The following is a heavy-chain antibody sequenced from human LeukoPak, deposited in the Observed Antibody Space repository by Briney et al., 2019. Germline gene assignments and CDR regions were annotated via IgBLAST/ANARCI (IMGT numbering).Heavy chain of an antibody. CDR1: GFTFEDYA. D-gene: IGHD6-6*01. CDR2: ISWNSGSI. J-gene: IGHJ4*02. CDR3: TKALTDSSSSYFDN. V-gene: IGHV3-9*03. Sequence: GRSLRLSCAASGFTFEDYAMHWVRQPPGKGLEWVSGISWNSGSIGSADSVKGRFTISRDNAKNSLYLQMDSLRAEDMALYYCTKALTDSSSSYFDNWGQGTLVTVSS.